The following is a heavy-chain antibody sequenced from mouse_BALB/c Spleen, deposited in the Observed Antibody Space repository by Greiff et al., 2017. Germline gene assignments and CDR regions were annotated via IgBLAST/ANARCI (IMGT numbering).Heavy chain of an antibody. Sequence: EVKVVESGGDLVKPGGSLKLSCAASGFTFSSYGMSWVRQTPDKRLEWVATISSGGSYTYYPDSVKGRFTISRDNAKNTLYLQMSSLKSEDTAMYYCARHRDGFYFDYWGQGTTLTVSS. CDR2: ISSGGSYT. CDR1: GFTFSSYG. J-gene: IGHJ2*01. CDR3: ARHRDGFYFDY. D-gene: IGHD2-3*01. V-gene: IGHV5-6*01.